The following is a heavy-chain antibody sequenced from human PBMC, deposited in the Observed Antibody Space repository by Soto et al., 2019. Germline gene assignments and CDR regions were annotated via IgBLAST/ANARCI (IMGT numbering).Heavy chain of an antibody. V-gene: IGHV4-34*01. Sequence: SETLSLTCAVYGGSFSGYYWSWIRQPPGKGLEWIGEINHSGSTNYNPSLKSRVTISVDTSKNQFSRKLSSVTAADTAVYYCARGRGGYYPYWGQGTLVTVSS. CDR2: INHSGST. D-gene: IGHD3-22*01. J-gene: IGHJ4*02. CDR1: GGSFSGYY. CDR3: ARGRGGYYPY.